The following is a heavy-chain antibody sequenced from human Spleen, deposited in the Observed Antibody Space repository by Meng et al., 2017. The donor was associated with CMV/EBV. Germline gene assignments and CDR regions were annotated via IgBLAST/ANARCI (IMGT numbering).Heavy chain of an antibody. V-gene: IGHV3-53*01. CDR3: VRAAATSLFDY. D-gene: IGHD2-15*01. Sequence: GESLNISCAVSGFTVINNCLTWVRQAPGKGLEWVAIIYSGGTTSYTDSVKGRFTISRDNSKNTLYLQMNSLRGEDTAVYYCVRAAATSLFDYWGQGTLVTVSS. CDR1: GFTVINNC. J-gene: IGHJ4*02. CDR2: IYSGGTT.